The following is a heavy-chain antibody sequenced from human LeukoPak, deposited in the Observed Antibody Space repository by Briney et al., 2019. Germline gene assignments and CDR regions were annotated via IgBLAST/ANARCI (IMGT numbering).Heavy chain of an antibody. J-gene: IGHJ5*02. CDR2: INPNSGDT. V-gene: IGHV1-2*02. Sequence: ASVKVSCKASGYIFTGYYMHWVRQAPGQGLEWMGWINPNSGDTNYAQKFQDRVTMTRDTSISTAYMEVSRLRYDDTAVYYCARPLRVTMIRGAAFRASSDFDPWGQGTLVTVSS. CDR3: ARPLRVTMIRGAAFRASSDFDP. D-gene: IGHD3-10*01. CDR1: GYIFTGYY.